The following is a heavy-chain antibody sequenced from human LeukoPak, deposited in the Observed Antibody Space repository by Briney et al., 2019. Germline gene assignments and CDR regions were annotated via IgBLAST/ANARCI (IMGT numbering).Heavy chain of an antibody. CDR3: ARDRLRGFDP. CDR1: GGTLSSYA. V-gene: IGHV1-69*05. CDR2: IIPIFGTA. Sequence: ASVKVSCKASGGTLSSYAISWVRQAPGQGLEWMGGIIPIFGTANYAQKFQGRVTITTDESTSTAYMELSSLRSEDTAVYYCARDRLRGFDPWGQRTLVTVSS. D-gene: IGHD2-8*01. J-gene: IGHJ5*02.